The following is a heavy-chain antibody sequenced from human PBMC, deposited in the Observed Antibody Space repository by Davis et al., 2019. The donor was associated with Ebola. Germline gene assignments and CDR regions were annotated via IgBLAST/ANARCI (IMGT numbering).Heavy chain of an antibody. CDR3: ATRAQRWELPFDY. CDR1: GGTFSSYT. J-gene: IGHJ4*02. V-gene: IGHV1-69*02. D-gene: IGHD1-26*01. Sequence: SVKVSCKASGGTFSSYTISWVRQAPGQGLEWMGRIIPILGIANYAQKFQGRVTMTEDTSTDTAYMELSSLRSEDTAVYYCATRAQRWELPFDYWGQGTLVTVSS. CDR2: IIPILGIA.